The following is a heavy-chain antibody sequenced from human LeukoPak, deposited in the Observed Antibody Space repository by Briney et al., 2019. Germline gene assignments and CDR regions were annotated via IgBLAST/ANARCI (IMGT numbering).Heavy chain of an antibody. V-gene: IGHV3-30-3*01. J-gene: IGHJ6*02. Sequence: GGSLRLSCAASGFTFSSYAMHWVRQAPGKGLEWVAVISYDGSNKYYADSVKGRFTISRGNSKNTLYLQMNSLRAEDTAVYYCARSIDGMDVWGQGTTVTVSS. D-gene: IGHD6-6*01. CDR1: GFTFSSYA. CDR3: ARSIDGMDV. CDR2: ISYDGSNK.